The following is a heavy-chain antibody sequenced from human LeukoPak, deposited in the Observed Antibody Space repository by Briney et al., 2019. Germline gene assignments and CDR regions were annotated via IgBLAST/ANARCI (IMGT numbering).Heavy chain of an antibody. V-gene: IGHV3-7*01. D-gene: IGHD5-18*01. CDR1: GFTSSRYW. Sequence: PGRSLRPSCAPSGFTSSRYWMSWVRQAPGKGLEWVANIKKEGRETYHVDSANGRFTIYKDNARNSLYLQMNSLGAEDTAVYYCASVDRAIVHYYGMDVWGQGTTVTVSS. J-gene: IGHJ6*02. CDR3: ASVDRAIVHYYGMDV. CDR2: IKKEGRET.